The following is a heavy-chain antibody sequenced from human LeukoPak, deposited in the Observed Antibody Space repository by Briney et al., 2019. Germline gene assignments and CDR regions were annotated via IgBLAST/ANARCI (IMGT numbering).Heavy chain of an antibody. V-gene: IGHV1-2*02. J-gene: IGHJ5*02. D-gene: IGHD6-13*01. CDR3: ARDWSKAAASNWFDP. Sequence: EASVNVSCKASGYTFTGYYMHWVRQAPGQGLEWMGCINPNSGGTNYAQKFQGRVTMTRDTSISTAYMELSRLRSDDTAVYYCARDWSKAAASNWFDPWGQGTLVTVSS. CDR2: INPNSGGT. CDR1: GYTFTGYY.